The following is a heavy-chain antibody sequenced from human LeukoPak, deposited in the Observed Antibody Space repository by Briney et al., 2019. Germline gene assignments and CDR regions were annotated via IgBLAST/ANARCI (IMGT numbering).Heavy chain of an antibody. CDR1: GFTFSNHW. V-gene: IGHV3-74*01. J-gene: IGHJ1*01. CDR2: INKDGSAT. CDR3: VRNGTYSFDF. D-gene: IGHD5-18*01. Sequence: GSLRLSCAASGFTFSNHWMHWVRQVPGKGLVWVSRINKDGSATSNAESVEGRFNMSRDNAKNTLYLQMNSLRADDTAVYYCVRNGTYSFDFRGQGTLVTVSS.